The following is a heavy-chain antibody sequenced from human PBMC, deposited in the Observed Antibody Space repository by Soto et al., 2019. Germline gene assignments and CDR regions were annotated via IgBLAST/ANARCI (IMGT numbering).Heavy chain of an antibody. J-gene: IGHJ4*02. CDR3: ARDRWFAFTLTTTPIDY. Sequence: GGSLRLSCAASGFTFSDYYMSWIRQAPGKGLEWVSYISSSGSTIYYADSVKGRFTISRDNAKNSLYLQMNSLRAEDTAVYYCARDRWFAFTLTTTPIDYWGQGTLVTVSS. CDR1: GFTFSDYY. CDR2: ISSSGSTI. V-gene: IGHV3-11*01. D-gene: IGHD4-17*01.